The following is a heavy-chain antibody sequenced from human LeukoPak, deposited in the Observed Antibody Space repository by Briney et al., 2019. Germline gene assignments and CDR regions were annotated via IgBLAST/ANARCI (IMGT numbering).Heavy chain of an antibody. CDR3: AKLGWYYYDSSGYYPY. Sequence: PGGSLRLSCAASGFTFSSYAMSWVRQAPGKGLEWVSAISGSGGSTYYADSVKGRFTISRDNSKNTLYLQMNCLRAEDTAVYYCAKLGWYYYDSSGYYPYWGQGTLVTVSS. CDR2: ISGSGGST. J-gene: IGHJ4*02. V-gene: IGHV3-23*01. D-gene: IGHD3-22*01. CDR1: GFTFSSYA.